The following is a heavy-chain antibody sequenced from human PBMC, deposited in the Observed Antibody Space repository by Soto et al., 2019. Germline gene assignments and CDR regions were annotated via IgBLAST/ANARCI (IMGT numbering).Heavy chain of an antibody. D-gene: IGHD2-8*02. CDR2: INYSGRT. CDR3: ARLSGGRSVYFAP. CDR1: GTSIRSSNYY. Sequence: PSETLSLTCSVSGTSIRSSNYYWGWVRQPPGKGLEWIGSINYSGRTYQNPSLKSRATISIDTSENQLSLKLTSVTAADTAIYFCARLSGGRSVYFAPWGQGILVTVS. J-gene: IGHJ5*02. V-gene: IGHV4-39*01.